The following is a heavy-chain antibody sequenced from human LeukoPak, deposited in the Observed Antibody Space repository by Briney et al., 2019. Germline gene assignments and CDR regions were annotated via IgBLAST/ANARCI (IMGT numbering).Heavy chain of an antibody. CDR2: INPSGGST. V-gene: IGHV1-46*01. Sequence: ASVKVSCKASGYTFTSYYMHWVRQAPGQGLEWMGIINPSGGSTSYAQKFQGRVTMTRDTSTSTAYMELSSLRSEDTAVYYCARDPLTPGIAVAGPYPWGQGTLVTVSS. D-gene: IGHD6-19*01. CDR3: ARDPLTPGIAVAGPYP. J-gene: IGHJ5*02. CDR1: GYTFTSYY.